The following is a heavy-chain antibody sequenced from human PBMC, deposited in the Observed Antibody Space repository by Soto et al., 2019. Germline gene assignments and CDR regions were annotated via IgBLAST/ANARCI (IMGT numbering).Heavy chain of an antibody. Sequence: KPSETLSLTCTVSGGSISSSSYYWGWIRQPPGKGLEWIGSIYYSGSTYYNPSLKSRVTISVDTSKNQFSLKLSSVTAADTAVYYCARHSNYRGYSYGQGYYYGMDVWGQGTTVTVSS. J-gene: IGHJ6*02. V-gene: IGHV4-39*01. D-gene: IGHD5-18*01. CDR2: IYYSGST. CDR3: ARHSNYRGYSYGQGYYYGMDV. CDR1: GGSISSSSYY.